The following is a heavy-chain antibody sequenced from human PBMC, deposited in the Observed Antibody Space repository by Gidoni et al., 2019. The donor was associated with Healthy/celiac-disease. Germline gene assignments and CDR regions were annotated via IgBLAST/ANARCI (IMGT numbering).Heavy chain of an antibody. D-gene: IGHD3-22*01. CDR1: GGTFSSYA. CDR2: TLPIFGTA. CDR3: ARDNDDSSGYNSYGMDV. Sequence: QVQLVQSGAEVKKPGSSVKVSCKASGGTFSSYAISWVRQAPGQGLEGMGGTLPIFGTANYAQKFQGRVTITADDSTSTAYMELSSLRSEDTAVYYCARDNDDSSGYNSYGMDVWGQGTTVTVSS. J-gene: IGHJ6*02. V-gene: IGHV1-69*01.